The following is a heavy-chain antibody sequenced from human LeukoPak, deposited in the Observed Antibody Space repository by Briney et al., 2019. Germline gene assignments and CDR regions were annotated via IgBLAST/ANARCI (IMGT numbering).Heavy chain of an antibody. D-gene: IGHD4-17*01. CDR1: GFTFSSYA. CDR3: ARDIAGGGTTADY. CDR2: ISSNGGST. V-gene: IGHV3-64*01. Sequence: GGSLRLSCAASGFTFSSYAMHWVRQAPGKGLEYVSAISSNGGSTYYANSVKGRFTISRDNSKNTLYLQMGSLRAEDMAVYYCARDIAGGGTTADYWGQGTLVTVSS. J-gene: IGHJ4*02.